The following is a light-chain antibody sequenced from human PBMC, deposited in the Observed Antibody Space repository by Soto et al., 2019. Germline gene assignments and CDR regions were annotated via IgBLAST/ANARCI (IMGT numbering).Light chain of an antibody. CDR2: DVT. V-gene: IGLV2-11*01. CDR3: CSYAGIYTFYV. CDR1: SSDVGGYNY. Sequence: QSALTQPRSVSGSPGQSVTISCTGTSSDVGGYNYVSWYQQHPGKAPQLMIYDVTKRPSGVPDRFSGSKSGNTASLTISGLQAEDEADYYCCSYAGIYTFYVFGTGTKLTVL. J-gene: IGLJ1*01.